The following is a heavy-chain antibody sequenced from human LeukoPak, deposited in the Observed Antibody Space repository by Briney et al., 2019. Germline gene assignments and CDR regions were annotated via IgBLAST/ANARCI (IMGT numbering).Heavy chain of an antibody. CDR3: AKEGSDYSSSWYYFDY. Sequence: GGSLRLSCAASGFTFSSYAMSWVRQAPGKGLEWVSAISGSGGSTYYADSVKGRFTISRDNSKNTLYLQMNRLRAEDTAVYYCAKEGSDYSSSWYYFDYWGQGTLVTVSS. D-gene: IGHD6-13*01. CDR2: ISGSGGST. J-gene: IGHJ4*02. CDR1: GFTFSSYA. V-gene: IGHV3-23*01.